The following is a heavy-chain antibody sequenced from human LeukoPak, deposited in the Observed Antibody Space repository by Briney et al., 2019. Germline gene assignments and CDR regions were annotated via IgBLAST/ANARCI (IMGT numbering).Heavy chain of an antibody. CDR2: INPNSGGT. Sequence: ASVKLSCKASGYTFTGYYMHWVRQAPGQGLEWMGWINPNSGGTNYAQKFQGRVTMTRDTSISTAYMELSRLRSDDTAVYYCARDLSVDTAMDYWGQGTLVTVSS. J-gene: IGHJ4*02. V-gene: IGHV1-2*02. CDR3: ARDLSVDTAMDY. CDR1: GYTFTGYY. D-gene: IGHD5-18*01.